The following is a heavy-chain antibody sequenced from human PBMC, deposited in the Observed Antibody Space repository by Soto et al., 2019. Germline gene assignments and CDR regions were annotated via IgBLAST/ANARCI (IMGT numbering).Heavy chain of an antibody. J-gene: IGHJ4*02. V-gene: IGHV1-2*04. Sequence: ASVKVSCKASGYTFTGYYMHWVRQAPGQGLEWMGWINTNSGGTNYAQKFQGWVTMTSDTYISTAYMELSRLRADDTAVYYCAKEFNEKKYYDFWSGYCHFDYWGKVSLVTVSS. CDR3: AKEFNEKKYYDFWSGYCHFDY. D-gene: IGHD3-3*01. CDR2: INTNSGGT. CDR1: GYTFTGYY.